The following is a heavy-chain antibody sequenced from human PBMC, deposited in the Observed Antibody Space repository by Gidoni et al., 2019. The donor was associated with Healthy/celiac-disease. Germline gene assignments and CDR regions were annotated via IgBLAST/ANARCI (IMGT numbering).Heavy chain of an antibody. CDR3: ARGLSYDSSGYYYGPLYYFDY. D-gene: IGHD3-22*01. Sequence: HVQLQESGPGLVKPSQTLSLTCTVSCGSISSGDYYWSWIRQPPGKGLEWIGYIYYSGSTYYNPSLKSRVTISVDTSKNQFSLKLSSVTAADTAVYYCARGLSYDSSGYYYGPLYYFDYWGQGTLVTVSS. J-gene: IGHJ4*02. V-gene: IGHV4-30-4*01. CDR1: CGSISSGDYY. CDR2: IYYSGST.